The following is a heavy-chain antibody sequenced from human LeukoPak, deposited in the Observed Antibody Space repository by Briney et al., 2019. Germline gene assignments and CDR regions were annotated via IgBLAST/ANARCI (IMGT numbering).Heavy chain of an antibody. Sequence: GGSLRLSRAASGFTFSSSGIHWVRQAPGKGLEWVAVILYNGSNKYYADSVKGRFTISRDNSKNTLYLQMNSLRVEDTAVYYCARAGGYCSGGSCYRGYSWFDPWGQGTLVTVSS. V-gene: IGHV3-33*01. J-gene: IGHJ5*02. CDR3: ARAGGYCSGGSCYRGYSWFDP. CDR2: ILYNGSNK. D-gene: IGHD2-15*01. CDR1: GFTFSSSG.